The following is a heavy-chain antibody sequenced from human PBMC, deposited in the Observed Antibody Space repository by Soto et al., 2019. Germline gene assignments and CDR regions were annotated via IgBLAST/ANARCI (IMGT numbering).Heavy chain of an antibody. V-gene: IGHV3-23*01. CDR2: IGTGGRNT. CDR3: ADGGEWSFNFEY. J-gene: IGHJ4*02. D-gene: IGHD3-16*02. Sequence: GSLRLSCAASGFTFSTYAMSWVRQAPGKGLEWVSGIGTGGRNTYYPDSVKGRFIISRDNSKNTLYLQMDNLRVEDTAIYYCADGGEWSFNFEYWGLGTLVTVSS. CDR1: GFTFSTYA.